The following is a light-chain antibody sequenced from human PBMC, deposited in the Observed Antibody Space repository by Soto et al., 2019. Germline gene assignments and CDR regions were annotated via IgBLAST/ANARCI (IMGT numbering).Light chain of an antibody. CDR2: SVS. CDR3: QQYNSYLS. CDR1: QRVYNG. V-gene: IGKV1-5*01. J-gene: IGKJ3*01. Sequence: IAMTQYPSTVSASVGARVTITCRASQRVYNGLAWYQQKPGKAPKLLISSVSTLESGVPSRFSGSGSGTEFTLAISSLQPEDLGTYYCQQYNSYLSFGPGTKVYI.